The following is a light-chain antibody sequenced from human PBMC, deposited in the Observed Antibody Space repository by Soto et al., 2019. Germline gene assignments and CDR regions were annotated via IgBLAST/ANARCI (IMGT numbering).Light chain of an antibody. CDR2: HAS. CDR3: QQYNEWPLT. CDR1: QSVSDN. Sequence: EIVMTQSPATLSVSPGERATLSCMASQSVSDNLDWYQQKPGQAPRLLIYHASTGATGIPARFSGSGSGTELTLTISSVQSEDFAVYYCQQYNEWPLTFGGGTKVEIK. J-gene: IGKJ4*01. V-gene: IGKV3-15*01.